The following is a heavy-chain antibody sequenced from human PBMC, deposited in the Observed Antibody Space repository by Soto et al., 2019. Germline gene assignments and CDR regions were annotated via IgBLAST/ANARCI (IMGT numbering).Heavy chain of an antibody. J-gene: IGHJ5*02. V-gene: IGHV4-34*01. D-gene: IGHD2-2*01. CDR3: ARGGIVVTAAGASSFVDP. Sequence: SETLSLTCAVYGGSFSGYYWSWIRQPPGKGLEWIGEINHSGSTNYNPSLKSRVTISVDTSKNQFSLKLSSVTAADTAVYYGARGGIVVTAAGASSFVDPWGQETLVTVSS. CDR2: INHSGST. CDR1: GGSFSGYY.